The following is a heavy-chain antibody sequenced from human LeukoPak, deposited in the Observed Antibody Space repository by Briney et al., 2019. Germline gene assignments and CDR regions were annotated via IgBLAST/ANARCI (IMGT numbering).Heavy chain of an antibody. J-gene: IGHJ4*02. CDR3: TRRLDD. Sequence: PGGSLRLSCAASGFSFNSDWMEWVRQAPGKELEWVANIKHDESEKNYLDSVKGRFTISRDNAQNSLYLQMNGLRVEDTAVYYCTRRLDDWGQGTLVTVSS. CDR2: IKHDESEK. V-gene: IGHV3-7*01. D-gene: IGHD3-16*01. CDR1: GFSFNSDW.